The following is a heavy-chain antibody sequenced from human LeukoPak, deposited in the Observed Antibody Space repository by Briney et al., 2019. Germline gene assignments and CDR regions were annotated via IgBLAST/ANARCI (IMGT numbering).Heavy chain of an antibody. Sequence: SSETLSLTCAVYGGSFSGYYWSWIRQPPGEGLEWIGEINHSGSTNYNPSLKSRVSISVDTSKNQFSLKLSSVTAADTAVYYCARITPNLLWFGEFRGFDYWGQGTLVTVSS. D-gene: IGHD3-10*01. V-gene: IGHV4-34*01. CDR3: ARITPNLLWFGEFRGFDY. CDR1: GGSFSGYY. CDR2: INHSGST. J-gene: IGHJ4*02.